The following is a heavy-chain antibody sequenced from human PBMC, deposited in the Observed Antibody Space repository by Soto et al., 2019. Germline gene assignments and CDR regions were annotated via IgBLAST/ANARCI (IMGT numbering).Heavy chain of an antibody. CDR1: GLTLSSYA. Sequence: EVRLLESGGGLVQPGGSLRLSCAASGLTLSSYAMSWVRQAPGKGLEWVSVISGSGGTTYDADSVKGRFTSSRDNSKNTLYLQMNSLRAEDTAIYYCARAPGSGRYYYGMDVWGQGTTVTVSS. V-gene: IGHV3-23*01. J-gene: IGHJ6*02. CDR3: ARAPGSGRYYYGMDV. CDR2: ISGSGGTT. D-gene: IGHD3-10*01.